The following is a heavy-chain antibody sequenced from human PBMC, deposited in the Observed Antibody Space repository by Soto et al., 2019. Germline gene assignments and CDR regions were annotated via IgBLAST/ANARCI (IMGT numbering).Heavy chain of an antibody. V-gene: IGHV3-23*01. Sequence: PGGSLRLSCAASGFTFSSYAMSWVRQAPGKGLEWVSAISGSGGSTYYADSVKGRFTISRDNSKNTLYLQMNSLRAEDTAVYCCAKDLALYSGYDFYYWGQGTLVTVSS. CDR3: AKDLALYSGYDFYY. CDR2: ISGSGGST. J-gene: IGHJ4*02. D-gene: IGHD5-12*01. CDR1: GFTFSSYA.